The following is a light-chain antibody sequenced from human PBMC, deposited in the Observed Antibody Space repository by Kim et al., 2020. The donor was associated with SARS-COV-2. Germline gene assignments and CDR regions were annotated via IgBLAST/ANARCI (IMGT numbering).Light chain of an antibody. Sequence: ETVMTQSPPTLSVSPGERATLSCRASQSVTTNLAWYQQKPGQAPRLLIYGAYIRATGTPDRFSGSGSGTEFTLTISSLHSEEFAVYYCQQYSDWWTFGQGTKVDIK. V-gene: IGKV3-15*01. CDR3: QQYSDWWT. CDR1: QSVTTN. CDR2: GAY. J-gene: IGKJ1*01.